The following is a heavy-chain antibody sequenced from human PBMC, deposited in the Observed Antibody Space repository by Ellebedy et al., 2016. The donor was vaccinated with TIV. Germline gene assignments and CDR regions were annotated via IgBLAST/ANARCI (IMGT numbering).Heavy chain of an antibody. CDR1: GGSISSSGYY. D-gene: IGHD1-14*01. J-gene: IGHJ4*02. CDR3: ARHQPYYFDY. Sequence: MPSETLSLTCTVSGGSISSSGYYWGWMRQPPGKGLEWIGTISHSRRTFYNSSLNSCTIISVDTSKNRVSLRLSSVTAADTAAYFFARHQPYYFDYWGQGTLVNVSS. CDR2: ISHSRRT. V-gene: IGHV4-39*01.